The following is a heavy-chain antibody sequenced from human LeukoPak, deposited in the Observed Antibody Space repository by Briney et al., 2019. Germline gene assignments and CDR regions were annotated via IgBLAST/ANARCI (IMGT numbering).Heavy chain of an antibody. CDR2: IYYSGST. J-gene: IGHJ4*02. D-gene: IGHD1-7*01. V-gene: IGHV4-59*01. CDR1: GGSISSYY. CDR3: ARGGVHWNYGY. Sequence: PSETLSLTCSVSGGSISSYYWSWIRQPPGKGLEWIGYIYYSGSTKYNPSLKSRVTILLDTSKNQSSLKLSSVTAADTAVYYCARGGVHWNYGYWGQGTLVTVSS.